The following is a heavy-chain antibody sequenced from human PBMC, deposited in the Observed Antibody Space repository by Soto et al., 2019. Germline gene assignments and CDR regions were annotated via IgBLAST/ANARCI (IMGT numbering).Heavy chain of an antibody. V-gene: IGHV1-69*13. J-gene: IGHJ5*02. CDR2: IVPVFGRP. CDR1: GGSFSNFG. CDR3: ARLDNDDYQGQWFDP. Sequence: SVKVSCKASGGSFSNFGISWVRQAPGQGLEWMGGIVPVFGRPNYAQRFRGRLTITADESTSTAYMELTSVTAADTAVYYCARLDNDDYQGQWFDPWGQGTLVTVSS. D-gene: IGHD4-17*01.